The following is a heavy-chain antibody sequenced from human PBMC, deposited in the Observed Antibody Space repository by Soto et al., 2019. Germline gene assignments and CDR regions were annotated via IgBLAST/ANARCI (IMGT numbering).Heavy chain of an antibody. V-gene: IGHV4-59*01. CDR3: ARVWGGAFDI. D-gene: IGHD3-10*01. Sequence: SETLCLTCTVSGGSTSSYYWSWIRQPPGKGLEWIGYIYYSGSTNYNPSLKSRVTISVDTSKNQFSLKLSSVTAADTAVYYCARVWGGAFDIWGQGTMVTVSS. CDR2: IYYSGST. CDR1: GGSTSSYY. J-gene: IGHJ3*02.